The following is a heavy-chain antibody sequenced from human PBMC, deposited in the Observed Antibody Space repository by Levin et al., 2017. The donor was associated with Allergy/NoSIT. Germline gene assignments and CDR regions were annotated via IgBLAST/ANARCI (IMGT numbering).Heavy chain of an antibody. CDR2: IKNRADGGTT. J-gene: IGHJ4*02. CDR3: VGAGAAAAH. V-gene: IGHV3-15*01. D-gene: IGHD6-13*01. CDR1: GFTFSNAW. Sequence: AGGSLRLSCAASGFTFSNAWMSWVRQAPGRGLEWVGRIKNRADGGTTGYAAPVKGRFTISRDDSKNTLHLQMSSLKTEDTAVYYCVGAGAAAAHWGQGTLVTVSS.